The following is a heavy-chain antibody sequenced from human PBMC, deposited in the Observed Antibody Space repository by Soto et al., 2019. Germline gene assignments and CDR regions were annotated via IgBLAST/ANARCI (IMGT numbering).Heavy chain of an antibody. D-gene: IGHD6-19*01. CDR3: ARDQISIAVAGIFDY. CDR1: GFTFSSYG. CDR2: IWYDGSNK. J-gene: IGHJ4*02. V-gene: IGHV3-33*01. Sequence: HPGGSLRLSCAASGFTFSSYGMHWVRQAPGKGLEWVAVIWYDGSNKYYADSVKGRFTISRDNSKNTLYLQMNSLRAEDTAVYYCARDQISIAVAGIFDYWGQGTLVTVSS.